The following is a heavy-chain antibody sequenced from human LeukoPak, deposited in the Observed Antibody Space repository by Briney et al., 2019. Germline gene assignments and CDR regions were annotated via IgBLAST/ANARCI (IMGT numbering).Heavy chain of an antibody. V-gene: IGHV4-39*01. Sequence: PSETLSLTCTVSGGSISSSSYYWGWIRQPPGKGLEWIVSIYYSGSTYYNPSLKSRVTISVDTSKNQFSLKLNSVTAADTAVYYCARHRYYYDTSGYAFDCWGQGTLVTVSS. CDR3: ARHRYYYDTSGYAFDC. CDR2: IYYSGST. J-gene: IGHJ4*02. CDR1: GGSISSSSYY. D-gene: IGHD3-22*01.